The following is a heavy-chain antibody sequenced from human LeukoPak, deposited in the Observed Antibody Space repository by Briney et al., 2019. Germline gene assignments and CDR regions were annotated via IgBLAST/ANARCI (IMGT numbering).Heavy chain of an antibody. V-gene: IGHV4-34*01. CDR3: ARLSIAAAGTSWGYYYYYMDV. J-gene: IGHJ6*03. CDR1: GGSFSGYY. D-gene: IGHD6-13*01. Sequence: SETLSLTCAVYGGSFSGYYWSWIRQPPGKGLEWIGEINHSGSTNYNPSLKSRVTISVDTSKNQFSLKLSSVTAADTAVHYCARLSIAAAGTSWGYYYYYMDVWGKGTTVTVSS. CDR2: INHSGST.